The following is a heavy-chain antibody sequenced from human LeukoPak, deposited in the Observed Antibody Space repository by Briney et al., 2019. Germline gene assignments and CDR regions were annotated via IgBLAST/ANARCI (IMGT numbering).Heavy chain of an antibody. CDR3: ARGPPDCSGGSCSLYYYYGMDV. Sequence: GRSLRLSCAASGFTFSSYWMSWVRQAPGKGLEWVANIKQDGSEKYYVDSVKGRFTISRDNAKNSLYLQMNSLRAEDTAVYYCARGPPDCSGGSCSLYYYYGMDVWGQGTTVTVSS. CDR2: IKQDGSEK. J-gene: IGHJ6*02. D-gene: IGHD2-15*01. V-gene: IGHV3-7*01. CDR1: GFTFSSYW.